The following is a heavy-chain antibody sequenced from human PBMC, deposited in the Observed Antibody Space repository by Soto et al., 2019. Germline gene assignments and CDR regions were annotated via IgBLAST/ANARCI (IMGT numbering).Heavy chain of an antibody. D-gene: IGHD3-16*02. CDR3: ARIGRGSYDYVWGSYPKSLDY. J-gene: IGHJ4*02. V-gene: IGHV1-18*04. CDR1: GYTFTSYG. Sequence: ASVKVSCKASGYTFTSYGISWVRQAPGQGLEWMGWISAYNGNTNYAQKLQGRVTMTTDTSTSTAYMELRSLRSDDTAVYYCARIGRGSYDYVWGSYPKSLDYWGQGTLVTAPQ. CDR2: ISAYNGNT.